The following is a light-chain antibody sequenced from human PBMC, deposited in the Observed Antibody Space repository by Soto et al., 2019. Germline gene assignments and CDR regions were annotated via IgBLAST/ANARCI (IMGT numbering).Light chain of an antibody. CDR1: SSDVGGSKF. CDR2: DVT. Sequence: QSVLTQPRSVSGSPGQSVTISCNGSSSDVGGSKFVSWYQQHPVKAPKLVIYDVTKRPSGVPDRFSGSKSGNTASLTISGLQADDEADYYCCSYAGNSLWVFGGGTKLTVL. CDR3: CSYAGNSLWV. J-gene: IGLJ3*02. V-gene: IGLV2-11*01.